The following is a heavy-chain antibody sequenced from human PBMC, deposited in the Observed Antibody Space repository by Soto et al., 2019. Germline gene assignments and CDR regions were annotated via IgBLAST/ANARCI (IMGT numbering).Heavy chain of an antibody. Sequence: EVQLVESGGGLVQPGGSLRLSCAASGFTFRSYSMNWVRQAPGKGLEWVSYISSSSSTIYYADSVKGRFTIYRDNAKNPLYLQVSSMREEDTAVYYSARDKGSSNALYYYYYGMDVWIKGTTVTVAS. D-gene: IGHD4-4*01. CDR3: ARDKGSSNALYYYYYGMDV. CDR1: GFTFRSYS. V-gene: IGHV3-48*02. CDR2: ISSSSSTI. J-gene: IGHJ6*04.